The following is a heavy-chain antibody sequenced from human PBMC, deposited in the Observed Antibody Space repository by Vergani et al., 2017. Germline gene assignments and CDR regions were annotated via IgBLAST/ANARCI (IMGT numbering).Heavy chain of an antibody. Sequence: QMQLQESGPGLVKASETLSLTCTVSGYSISSGYFWGWIRQPPGKVMEWIGSVYHGGRTSFNPSFKSRVTISVDTSKNQFFLRLRSVTAADTAIYYCAKYLRDSTDGLPDSWGPGTLVIVSS. D-gene: IGHD2-21*02. J-gene: IGHJ4*02. CDR1: GYSISSGYF. CDR2: VYHGGRT. V-gene: IGHV4-38-2*02. CDR3: AKYLRDSTDGLPDS.